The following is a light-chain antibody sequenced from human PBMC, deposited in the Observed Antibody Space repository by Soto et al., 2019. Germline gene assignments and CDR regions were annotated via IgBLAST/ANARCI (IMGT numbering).Light chain of an antibody. Sequence: IEMTQPPYSLSASVGDRVTITCRTSQNIFSYLNWYQQKAGQAPKLLIHSASTLESGVPSRFSGGGSGTDFTLTISSLQPDDFATYYCQHYNSYSEAFGQGAKADIK. J-gene: IGKJ1*01. CDR3: QHYNSYSEA. CDR1: QNIFSY. V-gene: IGKV1-5*01. CDR2: SAS.